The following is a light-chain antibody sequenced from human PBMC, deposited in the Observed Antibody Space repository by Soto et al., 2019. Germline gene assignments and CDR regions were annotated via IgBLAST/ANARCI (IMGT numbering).Light chain of an antibody. CDR2: GAS. V-gene: IGKV3-20*01. CDR3: QQYGSSPRT. Sequence: EIVLTQSPGTLSLSPGERATLSCRASQSVSSSYLGWYQQKPGQAPRLPIYGASSRATGIPDRFSGSGSGTAFTLTISRLEPEGFAVDYCQQYGSSPRTFGQGTKLEIK. CDR1: QSVSSSY. J-gene: IGKJ2*02.